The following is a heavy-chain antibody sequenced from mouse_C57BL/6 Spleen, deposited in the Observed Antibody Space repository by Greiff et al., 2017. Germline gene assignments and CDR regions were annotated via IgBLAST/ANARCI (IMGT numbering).Heavy chain of an antibody. CDR3: ARGYYSNYLYAMDY. D-gene: IGHD2-5*01. Sequence: QVQLQQPGAELVRPGSSVKLSCKASGYTFTSYWMDWVKQRPGQGLEWIGNIYPSDSETHYNQKFKDKATLTVDKSSSTAYMQLSSLTSEDSAVYYCARGYYSNYLYAMDYWGQGTSVTVSS. CDR2: IYPSDSET. V-gene: IGHV1-61*01. J-gene: IGHJ4*01. CDR1: GYTFTSYW.